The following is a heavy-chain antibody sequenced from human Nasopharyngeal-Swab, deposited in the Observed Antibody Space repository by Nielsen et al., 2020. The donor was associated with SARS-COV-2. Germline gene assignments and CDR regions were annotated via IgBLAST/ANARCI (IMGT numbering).Heavy chain of an antibody. CDR3: ARDRDCSSLGCYSKHDMDV. Sequence: GESLKISCVASGFALSGYEINWVRQIPGKGLEWVSYISSSGAIIHYSESVKGRFTISRDNAENSVHLQMNSLRAEDTALYYCARDRDCSSLGCYSKHDMDVWGQGTTVTVSS. J-gene: IGHJ6*02. CDR2: ISSSGAII. D-gene: IGHD2-2*01. CDR1: GFALSGYE. V-gene: IGHV3-48*03.